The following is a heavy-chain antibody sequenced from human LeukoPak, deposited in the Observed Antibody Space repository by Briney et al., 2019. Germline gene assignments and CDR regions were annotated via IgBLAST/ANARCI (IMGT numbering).Heavy chain of an antibody. J-gene: IGHJ1*01. CDR2: ISYDGSNK. CDR1: GFTFSSYG. CDR3: AKESAGSGYSGYDYFEYFQH. Sequence: GRSLRLSCAASGFTFSSYGMHWVRQAPGKGLEWVAVISYDGSNKYYADSVKGRFTISRDNSKNTLYPQMNSLRAEDTAVYYYAKESAGSGYSGYDYFEYFQHWGQGTLVTVSS. D-gene: IGHD5-12*01. V-gene: IGHV3-30*18.